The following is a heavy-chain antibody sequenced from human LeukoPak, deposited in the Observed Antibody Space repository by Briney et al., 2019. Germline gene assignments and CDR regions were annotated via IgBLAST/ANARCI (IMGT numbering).Heavy chain of an antibody. J-gene: IGHJ4*02. Sequence: QPGGSLRLSCAASGFTFSSYAMHWVRQAPGKGLEWVAVISYDGSNKYYADSVKGRFTISRDNSKNTLYLQMNSLRAEDTAVYYCARDDYGDYYFDYWGQGTLVIVSS. CDR2: ISYDGSNK. CDR3: ARDDYGDYYFDY. D-gene: IGHD4-17*01. V-gene: IGHV3-30-3*01. CDR1: GFTFSSYA.